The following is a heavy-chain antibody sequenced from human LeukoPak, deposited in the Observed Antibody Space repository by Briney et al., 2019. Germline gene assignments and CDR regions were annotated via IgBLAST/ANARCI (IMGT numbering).Heavy chain of an antibody. V-gene: IGHV4-4*07. Sequence: SETLSLTCTVSGASISSYYYTWIRQTAGGGLEWIGRLYISGSTDYNPSLKSRVTISVDTSNSQFSLKLNSVTAANTAVYFCARDLSGSLYFDYWGQGVLVTVSS. CDR2: LYISGST. J-gene: IGHJ4*02. CDR3: ARDLSGSLYFDY. D-gene: IGHD3-10*01. CDR1: GASISSYY.